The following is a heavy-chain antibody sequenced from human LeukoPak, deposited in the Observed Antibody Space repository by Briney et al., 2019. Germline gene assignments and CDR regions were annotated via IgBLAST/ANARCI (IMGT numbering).Heavy chain of an antibody. D-gene: IGHD5-12*01. CDR3: ARASGYEFDY. CDR1: GYTFTGYY. V-gene: IGHV1-8*02. Sequence: ASVKVSCKASGYTFTGYYMHWVRQAPGQGLEWMGWMSPNRGYTDYAQKFQGRVSMSRTTSISTAYMELYSLRSEDTAVYYCARASGYEFDYWGQGTLVTVSS. J-gene: IGHJ4*02. CDR2: MSPNRGYT.